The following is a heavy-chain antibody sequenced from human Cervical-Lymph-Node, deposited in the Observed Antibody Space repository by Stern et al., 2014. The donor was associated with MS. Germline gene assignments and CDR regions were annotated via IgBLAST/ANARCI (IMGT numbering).Heavy chain of an antibody. V-gene: IGHV1-46*01. CDR1: GYTFASYY. D-gene: IGHD1-26*01. Sequence: QVQLVESGAEVNKPGASVKVSCKASGYTFASYYMHWVRQAPVQGLEWMGIINPSGGSTSYAQKFQGRVTMTRDTSTSTVYMELSSLRSEDTAVYYCATDSGSYPIDYWGQGTLVTVSS. CDR2: INPSGGST. CDR3: ATDSGSYPIDY. J-gene: IGHJ4*02.